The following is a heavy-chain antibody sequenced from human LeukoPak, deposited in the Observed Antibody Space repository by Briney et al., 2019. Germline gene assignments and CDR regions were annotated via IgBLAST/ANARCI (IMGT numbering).Heavy chain of an antibody. CDR3: AKATRAVVTPGAFFDY. CDR2: ISSSSSYI. CDR1: GFTFSSYS. D-gene: IGHD4-23*01. Sequence: PGGSLRLSCAASGFTFSSYSMNWVRQAPGKGLEWVSSISSSSSYIYYADSVKGRFTISRDNAKNSLYLQMNSLRAEDTAVYYCAKATRAVVTPGAFFDYWGQGTLVTVSS. J-gene: IGHJ4*02. V-gene: IGHV3-21*04.